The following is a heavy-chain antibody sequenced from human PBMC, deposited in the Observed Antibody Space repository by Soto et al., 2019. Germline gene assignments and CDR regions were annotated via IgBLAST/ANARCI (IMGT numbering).Heavy chain of an antibody. Sequence: SETLSLTCTVSGGSISSGGYYWSWIRQHPGKGLEWIGYIYYSGSTYYNPSLKSRVTMSVDTSKNQFSLKLSSVTAADTAVYYCARIRLAQLAHFDYWGQGTLVTVSS. D-gene: IGHD6-13*01. CDR2: IYYSGST. CDR1: GGSISSGGYY. V-gene: IGHV4-31*03. J-gene: IGHJ4*02. CDR3: ARIRLAQLAHFDY.